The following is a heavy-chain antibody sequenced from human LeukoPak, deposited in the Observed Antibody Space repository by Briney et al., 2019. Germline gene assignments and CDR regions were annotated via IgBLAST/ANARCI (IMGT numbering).Heavy chain of an antibody. D-gene: IGHD6-13*01. J-gene: IGHJ4*02. Sequence: PSETLSLTCAVYGGSFSGYYWSWIRQPPGKGLEWIGEINHSGSTNYNPSLKSRVTISVDTSKIQFSLKLSSVTAADTAVYYCARGRIAAAGGDNYFDYWGQGTLVTVSS. CDR1: GGSFSGYY. CDR2: INHSGST. V-gene: IGHV4-34*01. CDR3: ARGRIAAAGGDNYFDY.